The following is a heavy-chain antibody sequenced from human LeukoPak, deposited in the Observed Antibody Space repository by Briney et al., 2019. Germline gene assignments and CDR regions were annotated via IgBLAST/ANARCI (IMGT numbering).Heavy chain of an antibody. V-gene: IGHV1-69*13. D-gene: IGHD6-19*01. J-gene: IGHJ4*02. CDR1: GGTFSSYA. CDR3: ARDSTNSGGWHPFFDY. CDR2: IIPIFGTA. Sequence: SVKVSCKASGGTFSSYAISWVRQAPGQGLEWMGGIIPIFGTANYAQKFQGRVTITADESTSTAYMELSSLRSEDTAVYYCARDSTNSGGWHPFFDYWGQGTLVAVSS.